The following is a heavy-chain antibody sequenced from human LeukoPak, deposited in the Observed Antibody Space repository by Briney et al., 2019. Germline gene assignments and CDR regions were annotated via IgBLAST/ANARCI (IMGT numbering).Heavy chain of an antibody. CDR3: AKDFEAYCGGDCYSFCDY. Sequence: GGSLRLSCAASGFTFSSYGMHWVRQAPGKGLEWVAFIRYDGSNKYYADSVKGRFTISRGNSKNTLYLQMNSLRAEDTAVYYCAKDFEAYCGGDCYSFCDYWGQGTLVTVSS. CDR2: IRYDGSNK. V-gene: IGHV3-30*02. J-gene: IGHJ4*02. D-gene: IGHD2-21*01. CDR1: GFTFSSYG.